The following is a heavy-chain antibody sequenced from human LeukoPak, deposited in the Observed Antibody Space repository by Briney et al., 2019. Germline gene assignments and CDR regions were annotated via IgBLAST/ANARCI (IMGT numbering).Heavy chain of an antibody. D-gene: IGHD1-26*01. V-gene: IGHV4-34*01. Sequence: SETLSLTCAVYGGSFSGYYWSWLRQPPGKGLEWIGSIYYSGSTYYNPSLKSRVTISVDTSKNQFSLKLSSVTAADTAVYYCARDGGSYYFDYWGQGTLVTVSS. CDR1: GGSFSGYY. J-gene: IGHJ4*02. CDR3: ARDGGSYYFDY. CDR2: IYYSGST.